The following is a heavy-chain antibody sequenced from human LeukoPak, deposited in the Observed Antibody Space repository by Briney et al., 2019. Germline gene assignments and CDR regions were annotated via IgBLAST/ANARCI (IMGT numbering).Heavy chain of an antibody. Sequence: GGSLRLSCAGSGFTFSSYAMNWVRQAPGKGLQWVSSISGSSTDIYYADSVKGRFTISRDNAKNSVFLQINNLRVEDTAIYYCARRGYYDSSGYDYWGQGTLVTVSS. CDR1: GFTFSSYA. D-gene: IGHD3-22*01. J-gene: IGHJ4*02. CDR2: ISGSSTDI. CDR3: ARRGYYDSSGYDY. V-gene: IGHV3-21*06.